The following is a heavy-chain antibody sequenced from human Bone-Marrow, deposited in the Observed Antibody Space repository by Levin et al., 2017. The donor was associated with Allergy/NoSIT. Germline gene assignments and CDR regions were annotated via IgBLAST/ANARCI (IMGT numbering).Heavy chain of an antibody. J-gene: IGHJ4*02. CDR2: TSYDGNKK. CDR1: GFSFSGYT. V-gene: IGHV3-30-3*01. CDR3: ASPLGGY. D-gene: IGHD3-16*01. Sequence: GGSLRLSCEASGFSFSGYTMHWVRQAPGKGLEWVAVTSYDGNKKDYAESVRGRFSISRDNSKNTLYLQMKSLRPDDTAVYYCASPLGGYWGQGTLVTVSS.